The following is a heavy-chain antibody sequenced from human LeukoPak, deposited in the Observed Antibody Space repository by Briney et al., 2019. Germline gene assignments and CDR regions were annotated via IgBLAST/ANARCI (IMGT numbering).Heavy chain of an antibody. J-gene: IGHJ4*02. CDR1: GFTFSILD. D-gene: IGHD6-19*01. Sequence: GGSLRLSCAASGFTFSILDMSWVRQAPGKGLEWVSAISGNGGRTYYADSVKGRFTISRDNSKNTLYLQMNSLRAEDTAVYYCARDRVEIVVAGTVDCWGQGTLVTVSS. CDR3: ARDRVEIVVAGTVDC. V-gene: IGHV3-23*01. CDR2: ISGNGGRT.